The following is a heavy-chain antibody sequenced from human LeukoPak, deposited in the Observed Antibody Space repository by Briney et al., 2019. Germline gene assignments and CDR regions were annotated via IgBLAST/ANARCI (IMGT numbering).Heavy chain of an antibody. Sequence: PSETLSLTCTVSGGTISSYYWSWIRQPAGKGLEWIGRIYTSGSTNYNPSLKSRVTMSVDTSKNQFSLKLSSVTAADTAVYYCAIHSAMGSHDYWGQGTLVTVSS. CDR2: IYTSGST. V-gene: IGHV4-4*07. CDR3: AIHSAMGSHDY. D-gene: IGHD2-21*01. CDR1: GGTISSYY. J-gene: IGHJ4*02.